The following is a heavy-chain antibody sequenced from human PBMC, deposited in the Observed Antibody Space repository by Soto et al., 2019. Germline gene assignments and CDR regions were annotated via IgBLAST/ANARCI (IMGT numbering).Heavy chain of an antibody. CDR3: ARDVEAFLRYCFDY. V-gene: IGHV3-30-3*01. CDR2: MSYDGSNK. Sequence: QVQLVESGGGVVQPGRSLRLSCAASGFTFSSYAMHWVRQAPGKGLEWVAVMSYDGSNKYYAASVKGRFTITRDNSKNSLYLQGNRLRDEDTAVYYCARDVEAFLRYCFDYWGQGTLVIVSS. CDR1: GFTFSSYA. D-gene: IGHD5-12*01. J-gene: IGHJ4*02.